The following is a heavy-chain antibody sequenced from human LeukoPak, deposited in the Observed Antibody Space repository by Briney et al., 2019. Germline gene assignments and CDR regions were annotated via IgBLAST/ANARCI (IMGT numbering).Heavy chain of an antibody. CDR1: GFTFSSYG. CDR3: AKGTMVRGGPLDY. J-gene: IGHJ4*02. V-gene: IGHV3-30*18. Sequence: GRSLRLSCAASGFTFSSYGMHWVRQAPGKGLEWVALISTDGSKTYYADSLKGRFTISRDNSKNALNLQMNSLRAEDTAVYYCAKGTMVRGGPLDYWGQGTLVTVSS. D-gene: IGHD3-10*01. CDR2: ISTDGSKT.